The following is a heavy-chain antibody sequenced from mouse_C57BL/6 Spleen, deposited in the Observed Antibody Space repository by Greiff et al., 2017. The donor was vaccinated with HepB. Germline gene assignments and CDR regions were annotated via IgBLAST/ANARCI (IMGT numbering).Heavy chain of an antibody. V-gene: IGHV1-26*01. J-gene: IGHJ2*01. D-gene: IGHD3-3*01. CDR1: GYTFTDYY. CDR2: INPNNGGT. CDR3: ARYQRGPYYFDY. Sequence: EVQLQQSGPELVKPGASVKISCKASGYTFTDYYMNWVKQSHGKSLEWIGDINPNNGGTSYNQKFKGKATLTVDKSSSTAYMELRSLTSEDSAVYYCARYQRGPYYFDYWGQGTTLTVSS.